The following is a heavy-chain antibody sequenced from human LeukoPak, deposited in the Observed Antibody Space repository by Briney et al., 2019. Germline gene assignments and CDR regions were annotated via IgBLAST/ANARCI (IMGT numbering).Heavy chain of an antibody. CDR2: INHSGST. V-gene: IGHV4-34*01. J-gene: IGHJ4*02. CDR1: GGSFSGYY. Sequence: SETLSLTCAVYGGSFSGYYWSWIRQPPGKGLEWIGEINHSGSTNYSPSLKSRVTISVDTSKNQFSLKLSSVTAADTAVYYCARRKPGYYYLFDYWGQGTLVTVSS. CDR3: ARRKPGYYYLFDY. D-gene: IGHD3-22*01.